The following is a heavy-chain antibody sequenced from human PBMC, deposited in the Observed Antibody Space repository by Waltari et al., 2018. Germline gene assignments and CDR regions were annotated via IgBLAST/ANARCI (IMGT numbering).Heavy chain of an antibody. CDR1: GGSISSSNW. D-gene: IGHD3-10*01. Sequence: QVQLQESGPGLVKPSGTLSLTCAVSGGSISSSNWWSWVRQPPGKGLEWIWEIYHSGSTNSNPSLNSRVTISVDNSKNQFSLKLSSVTAADTAVYYCARRQPRGLLWFGEGDYWGQGTLVTVSS. J-gene: IGHJ4*02. CDR2: IYHSGST. CDR3: ARRQPRGLLWFGEGDY. V-gene: IGHV4-4*02.